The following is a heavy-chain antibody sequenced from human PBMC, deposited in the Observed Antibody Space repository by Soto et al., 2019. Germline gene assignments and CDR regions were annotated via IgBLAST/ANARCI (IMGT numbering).Heavy chain of an antibody. Sequence: GESLRLSCAASGFSFSSYGMRWVRQAPGGGLEWGAGISYDASNKYYTASVKGRVTISRDNSKNTLYLQMSTLRAEDTAVYYCAKDRVTTVSEYYYYYGMDVWGQGTTVTVSS. J-gene: IGHJ6*02. CDR1: GFSFSSYG. V-gene: IGHV3-30*18. CDR3: AKDRVTTVSEYYYYYGMDV. CDR2: ISYDASNK. D-gene: IGHD4-4*01.